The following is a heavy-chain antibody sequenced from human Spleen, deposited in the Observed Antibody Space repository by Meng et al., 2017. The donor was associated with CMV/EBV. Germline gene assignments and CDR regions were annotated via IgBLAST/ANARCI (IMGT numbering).Heavy chain of an antibody. J-gene: IGHJ5*02. V-gene: IGHV1-8*01. CDR1: GYTFTNYD. Sequence: ASVKVSCKASGYTFTNYDINWVRQAPGQGLEWMGWMDPNSGNTGYAQKFQDRLTMTRNTSISTAYMVLSSLQSDDTAVYYCARDRRVAAAGTWFDPWGRGTLVTVSS. CDR3: ARDRRVAAAGTWFDP. D-gene: IGHD6-13*01. CDR2: MDPNSGNT.